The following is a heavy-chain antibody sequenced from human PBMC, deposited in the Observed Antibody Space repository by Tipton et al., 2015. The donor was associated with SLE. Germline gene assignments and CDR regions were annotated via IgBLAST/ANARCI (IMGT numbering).Heavy chain of an antibody. CDR3: AREAPYSGYANDAFDI. CDR2: IYSSGSS. D-gene: IGHD5-12*01. J-gene: IGHJ3*02. V-gene: IGHV4-30-4*08. Sequence: TLSLTCTVSGGSISSGGYFWSWIRQHPGKGLEWIGYIYSSGSSYSNPSLKSRVTILVDTSKNQFSLKLSSVTAADTAVYYCAREAPYSGYANDAFDIWGQGTMVTVSS. CDR1: GGSISSGGYF.